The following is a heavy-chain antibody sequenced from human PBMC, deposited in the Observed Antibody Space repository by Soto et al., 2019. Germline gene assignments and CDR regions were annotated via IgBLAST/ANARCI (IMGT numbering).Heavy chain of an antibody. CDR2: ISAYNGNT. V-gene: IGHV1-18*04. J-gene: IGHJ6*02. Sequence: GASVKVSCKTSGDSFNDYYIHWVRQAPGQGLEWMGWISAYNGNTNYAQKLQGRVTMTTDTSTSTAYMELRSLRSDDTAVYFCARGHYGMEDWGQGTTVTVSS. CDR1: GDSFNDYY. CDR3: ARGHYGMED.